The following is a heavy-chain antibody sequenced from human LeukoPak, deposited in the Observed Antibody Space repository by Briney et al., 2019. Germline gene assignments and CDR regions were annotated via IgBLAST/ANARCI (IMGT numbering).Heavy chain of an antibody. Sequence: PGGSLRLSCAASGFTVSSNYMSWVRQAPGKGLEWVSVIYSGGSTYYADSVKGRFTISRDNSKNTLYLQMNSLRAEDTAVYYCARDSSSLSYYYYGMDVWGQGTTVTVSS. CDR2: IYSGGST. CDR3: ARDSSSLSYYYYGMDV. CDR1: GFTVSSNY. J-gene: IGHJ6*02. D-gene: IGHD6-13*01. V-gene: IGHV3-66*01.